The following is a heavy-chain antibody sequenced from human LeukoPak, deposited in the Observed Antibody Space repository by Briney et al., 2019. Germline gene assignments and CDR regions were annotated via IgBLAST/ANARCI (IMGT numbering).Heavy chain of an antibody. D-gene: IGHD2-2*01. J-gene: IGHJ6*03. Sequence: GGSLRLSCAATGFSFSSYSMNWVRLAPGKGREWVSSISSSGSDMYYADSVRGRFIISRDNARNSLLLQMNSLRAEDTAVYFCARDPRVVVPAYFYYYYMDVWGKGTTVTVSS. CDR3: ARDPRVVVPAYFYYYYMDV. CDR1: GFSFSSYS. V-gene: IGHV3-21*01. CDR2: ISSSGSDM.